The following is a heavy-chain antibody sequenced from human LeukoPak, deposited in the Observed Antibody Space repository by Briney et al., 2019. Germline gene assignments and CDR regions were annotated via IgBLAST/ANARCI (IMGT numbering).Heavy chain of an antibody. J-gene: IGHJ2*01. CDR1: GYTFTSYD. D-gene: IGHD1-1*01. CDR2: MNPNSGNT. V-gene: IGHV1-8*03. Sequence: ASVKVSCKASGYTFTSYDINWVRQATGQGLEWMGWMNPNSGNTGYAQKFQGRVTITRNTSISTAYMELSSLRSEDTAVYYCATGRGKNWYFDLWGRGTLVTVSS. CDR3: ATGRGKNWYFDL.